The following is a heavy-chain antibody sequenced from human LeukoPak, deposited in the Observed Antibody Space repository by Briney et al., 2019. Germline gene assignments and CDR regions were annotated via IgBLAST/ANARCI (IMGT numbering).Heavy chain of an antibody. CDR2: IVVGSGNT. Sequence: ASVKVSCKASGFTFTSSAMQWVRQARGQRLEWIGWIVVGSGNTNYAQKFQERVTITRDMSTSTAYMELSSLRSDDTAVYYCATDLLGQQGYWGQGTLVTVSS. CDR1: GFTFTSSA. D-gene: IGHD6-13*01. V-gene: IGHV1-58*02. CDR3: ATDLLGQQGY. J-gene: IGHJ4*02.